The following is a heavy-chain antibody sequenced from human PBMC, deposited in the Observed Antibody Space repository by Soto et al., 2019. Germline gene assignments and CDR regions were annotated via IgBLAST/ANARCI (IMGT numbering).Heavy chain of an antibody. CDR2: IIPILGIA. D-gene: IGHD2-8*01. J-gene: IGHJ6*03. Sequence: QVQLVQSGAEVKKPGSSVKVSCKASGGTFSSYTISWVRQAPGQGLEWMGRIIPILGIANYAQKFQGRVTVTADKSTSTAYMELSSLRSEETAVYYCATRSNARRAYYYLDVWGKGTTVTVSS. CDR3: ATRSNARRAYYYLDV. CDR1: GGTFSSYT. V-gene: IGHV1-69*02.